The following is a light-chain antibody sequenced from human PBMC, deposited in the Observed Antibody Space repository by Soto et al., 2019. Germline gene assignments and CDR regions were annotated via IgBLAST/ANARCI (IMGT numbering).Light chain of an antibody. J-gene: IGKJ2*01. CDR3: QHYFSAPFT. CDR1: RTLLYSSNHKNY. CDR2: WAS. Sequence: DTVMTQSPDYLAVSLGERATINCKSSRTLLYSSNHKNYVSWYQQKQGQLPKLLIYWASTREYGVPDRFSGSGSGTDFTLTINSLQTEDVAVYYCQHYFSAPFTFRQRTKLEI. V-gene: IGKV4-1*01.